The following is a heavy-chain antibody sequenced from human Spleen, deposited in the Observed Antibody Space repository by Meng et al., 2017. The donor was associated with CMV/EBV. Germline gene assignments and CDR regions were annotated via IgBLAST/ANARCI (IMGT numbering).Heavy chain of an antibody. CDR3: ARDRGTMAVDY. CDR1: GFTFDDYA. Sequence: GGSLRLSCAASGFTFDDYAMHWVRQAPGKGLEWVSGISWNSGSIGYADSVKGRFTISRDNSKNTLYLQMGSLRAEDMAVYYCARDRGTMAVDYWGQGTLVTVSS. J-gene: IGHJ4*02. CDR2: ISWNSGSI. V-gene: IGHV3-9*03. D-gene: IGHD3-3*01.